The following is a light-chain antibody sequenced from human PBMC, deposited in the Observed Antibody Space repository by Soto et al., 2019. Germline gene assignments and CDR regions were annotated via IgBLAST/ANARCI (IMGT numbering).Light chain of an antibody. V-gene: IGKV1-39*01. CDR3: QQSYSTPLT. J-gene: IGKJ4*01. Sequence: DIQMTQSPSSLSASVGDRVTITCRASQSISSYLNWYQQKPGKAPKLLIYAASSLQSGVPSRFSGSGSGTEFTLAIISLQPEDCATYYCQQSYSTPLTFGGGTKVEIK. CDR1: QSISSY. CDR2: AAS.